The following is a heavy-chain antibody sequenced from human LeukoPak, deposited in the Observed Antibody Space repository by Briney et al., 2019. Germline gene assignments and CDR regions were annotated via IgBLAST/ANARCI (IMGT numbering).Heavy chain of an antibody. CDR3: ATRYFQGYSDFFVY. Sequence: GGSLRLSCAASGFTFRGYAMSWVRQAPGKGLEWIATITGNGGTTFYADSVKGRFVVSRDNAKNTLYLQMNRQRVEDTAIYYCATRYFQGYSDFFVYWGQGTLVSVSS. CDR2: ITGNGGTT. V-gene: IGHV3-23*01. J-gene: IGHJ4*02. D-gene: IGHD3/OR15-3a*01. CDR1: GFTFRGYA.